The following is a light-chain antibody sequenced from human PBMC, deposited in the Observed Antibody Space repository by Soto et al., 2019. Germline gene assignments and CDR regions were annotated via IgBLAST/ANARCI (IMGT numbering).Light chain of an antibody. CDR3: MQQKQFPFT. CDR1: QSLVHSDGKTC. Sequence: DFVLTQSPLSSPVTLGQPGSISCRSSQSLVHSDGKTCLSWVQQRPGQPPKLLIYKVSSRVCGVPDRFTGSGAGTDFTLKISRVAAEDDGTYYCMQQKQFPFTFGGGTKVDIK. J-gene: IGKJ4*01. CDR2: KVS. V-gene: IGKV2-24*01.